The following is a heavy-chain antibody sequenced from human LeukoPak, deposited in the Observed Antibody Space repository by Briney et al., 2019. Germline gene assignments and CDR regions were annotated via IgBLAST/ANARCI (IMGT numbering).Heavy chain of an antibody. D-gene: IGHD5-12*01. CDR3: ARGHGVVATSDAFDI. J-gene: IGHJ3*02. V-gene: IGHV1-18*01. CDR1: GYTFTSYG. CDR2: ISAYNGNT. Sequence: ASVKVSCKASGYTFTSYGISWVRQAPGQGLEWMGWISAYNGNTNYAQKLQGRVTMTTDTSTSTAYMELSSLRSEDTAVYYCARGHGVVATSDAFDIWGQGTMVTVSS.